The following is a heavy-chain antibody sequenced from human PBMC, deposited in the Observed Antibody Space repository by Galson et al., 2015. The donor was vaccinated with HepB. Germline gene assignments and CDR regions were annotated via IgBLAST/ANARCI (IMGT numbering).Heavy chain of an antibody. D-gene: IGHD2-21*02. CDR2: TRHRAMSYTT. CDR3: ARISTAYDKNYFDF. Sequence: SLRLSCAASGFTFSDHYMDWVRQAPGKGLEWVGRTRHRAMSYTTEYAASVKGRFIVSRDDSKNPLYLQMNSLKSEDTAMYFCARISTAYDKNYFDFWGQGTLVTVSS. V-gene: IGHV3-72*01. CDR1: GFTFSDHY. J-gene: IGHJ4*02.